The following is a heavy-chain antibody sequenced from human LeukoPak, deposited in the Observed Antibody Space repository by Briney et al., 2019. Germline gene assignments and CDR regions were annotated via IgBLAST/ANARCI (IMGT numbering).Heavy chain of an antibody. V-gene: IGHV1-8*01. CDR2: MNPNSGNT. CDR3: ARGVSSHETYYYYYYMDV. J-gene: IGHJ6*03. Sequence: AAVTVSFMASGYTFTSYDINWVRQAAGQGREWMGWMNPNSGNTGYAQKFQGRVTITRNTSIRTAYMELSSLRSEDTAVYYCARGVSSHETYYYYYYMDVWGKGTTVTVSS. D-gene: IGHD6-13*01. CDR1: GYTFTSYD.